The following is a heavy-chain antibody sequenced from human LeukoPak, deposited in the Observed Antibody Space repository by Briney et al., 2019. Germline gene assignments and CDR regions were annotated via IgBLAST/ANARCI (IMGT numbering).Heavy chain of an antibody. V-gene: IGHV3-21*05. Sequence: PGGSLRLSCVASGFTFKSYSMNWVRQAPGKGLEWVSFITSTSSDLFYSDSVKGRFTVSRDNARNSLYLQMNSLTAEDTAVYYCARAAGHYFDYWGQGSLLTVSS. D-gene: IGHD3-10*01. CDR2: ITSTSSDL. J-gene: IGHJ4*02. CDR1: GFTFKSYS. CDR3: ARAAGHYFDY.